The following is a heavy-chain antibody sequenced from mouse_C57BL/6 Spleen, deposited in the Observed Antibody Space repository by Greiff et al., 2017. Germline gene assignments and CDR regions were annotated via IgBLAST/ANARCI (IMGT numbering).Heavy chain of an antibody. CDR2: IDPETGGT. D-gene: IGHD3-1*01. J-gene: IGHJ4*01. CDR3: TREEGYLYAMDY. CDR1: GYTFTDYE. Sequence: QVQLQQSGAELVRPGASVTLSCKASGYTFTDYEMHWVKQTPVHGLEWIGAIDPETGGTAYNQKFKGKAILTADKSSSTAYMELRSLTSEDSAVYYCTREEGYLYAMDYWGQGTSVTVSS. V-gene: IGHV1-15*01.